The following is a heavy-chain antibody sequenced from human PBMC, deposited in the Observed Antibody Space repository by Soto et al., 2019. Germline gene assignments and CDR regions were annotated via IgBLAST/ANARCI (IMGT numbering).Heavy chain of an antibody. CDR2: IYYSGST. CDR3: ARVPSYGAARPGYYYYYMDV. J-gene: IGHJ6*03. Sequence: QVQLQESGPGLVKPSETLSLTCTVSGGSISSYYWSWIRRPPGKGLEWIGYIYYSGSTNYNPSLKSRVTISVDTSKNQFSLKLSSVTAADTAVYYCARVPSYGAARPGYYYYYMDVWGKGTTVTVSS. D-gene: IGHD6-6*01. V-gene: IGHV4-59*01. CDR1: GGSISSYY.